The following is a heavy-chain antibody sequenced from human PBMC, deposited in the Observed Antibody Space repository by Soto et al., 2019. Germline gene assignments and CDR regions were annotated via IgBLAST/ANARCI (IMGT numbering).Heavy chain of an antibody. J-gene: IGHJ4*02. Sequence: SGPTLVNPTQTLTLTCTFSGFSLTTSGVGVGWIRQPPGKALEWLALIFWNDDERYSPSLKNRLTITKDTSKNQVVLTMTNMEPMDTATYYCVHTGSSYDPFGDWGRGSLVTVYS. D-gene: IGHD3-16*01. V-gene: IGHV2-5*01. CDR3: VHTGSSYDPFGD. CDR1: GFSLTTSGVG. CDR2: IFWNDDE.